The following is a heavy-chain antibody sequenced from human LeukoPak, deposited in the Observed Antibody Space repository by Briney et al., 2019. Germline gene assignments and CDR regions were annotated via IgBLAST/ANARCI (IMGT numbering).Heavy chain of an antibody. CDR3: ARAFYYYDSSPFDY. CDR1: AGSIRSYY. Sequence: SETLSLTCTVSAGSIRSYYWSWIRQPPGKGLEWIGYIYYSGSTNYNPSLKSRVTISVDTSKNQFSLKLSSVTAADTAVYYCARAFYYYDSSPFDYWGQGTLVTVSS. CDR2: IYYSGST. V-gene: IGHV4-59*08. D-gene: IGHD3-22*01. J-gene: IGHJ4*02.